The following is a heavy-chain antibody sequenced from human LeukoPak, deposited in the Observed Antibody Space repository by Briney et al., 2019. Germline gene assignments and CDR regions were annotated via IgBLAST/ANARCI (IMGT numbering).Heavy chain of an antibody. V-gene: IGHV3-48*04. J-gene: IGHJ6*03. CDR3: AREFTSYYYYMDV. CDR1: GFTFSSYN. CDR2: ISSSSNSI. Sequence: PGGSLRLSCAASGFTFSSYNMNWVRQAPGMGLEWVSYISSSSNSIYYADSVKGRITISRDNAKNSLFLQMNSLRAEDTAVYYCAREFTSYYYYMDVWGKGTTVTVSS.